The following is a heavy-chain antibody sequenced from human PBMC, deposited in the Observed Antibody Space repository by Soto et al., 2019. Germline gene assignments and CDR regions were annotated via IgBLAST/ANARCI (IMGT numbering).Heavy chain of an antibody. V-gene: IGHV3-15*07. D-gene: IGHD3-9*01. Sequence: GGSLRLSCAASGFTFSNAWMNWVRQAPGKGLEWVGRIKSKTDGGTTDYAAPVKGRFTISRDDSKNTLYLQMNSLKTEDTAVYYCTVSYYDILTGYWTLLDYYYYGMDVWGQGTTVTVSS. J-gene: IGHJ6*02. CDR1: GFTFSNAW. CDR3: TVSYYDILTGYWTLLDYYYYGMDV. CDR2: IKSKTDGGTT.